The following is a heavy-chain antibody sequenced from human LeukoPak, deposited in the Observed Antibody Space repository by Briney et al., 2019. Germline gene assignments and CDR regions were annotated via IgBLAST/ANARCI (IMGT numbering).Heavy chain of an antibody. CDR1: GFSFSSYD. CDR3: AAANLRLGELSLYY. Sequence: PGGSLRLSCAASGFSFSSYDMHSVRQATGRGLEWVSAIGTAGDTYYPGSVKGRFTISRENAKNSLYLQMNSLRAGDTAVYYCAAANLRLGELSLYYWGQGTLVTVSS. D-gene: IGHD3-16*02. V-gene: IGHV3-13*01. J-gene: IGHJ4*02. CDR2: IGTAGDT.